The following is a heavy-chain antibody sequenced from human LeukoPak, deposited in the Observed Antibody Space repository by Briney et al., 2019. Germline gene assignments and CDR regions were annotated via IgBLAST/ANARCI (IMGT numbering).Heavy chain of an antibody. CDR1: GGTFSSYA. CDR2: IMFGAA. V-gene: IGHV1-69*05. CDR3: ARSTSFPRVFYYMDV. D-gene: IGHD2-2*01. Sequence: ASVKVSCKASGGTFSSYAISWVRQAPGQGLEWMGGIMFGAANYAQKFQGRVTITTDESTSIVHMELTSLRSEDTAVYYCARSTSFPRVFYYMDVWGKGTTVTVSS. J-gene: IGHJ6*03.